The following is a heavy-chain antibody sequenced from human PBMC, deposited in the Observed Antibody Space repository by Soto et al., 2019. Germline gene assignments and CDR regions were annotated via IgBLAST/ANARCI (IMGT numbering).Heavy chain of an antibody. CDR2: IVPIFGTA. D-gene: IGHD3-22*01. V-gene: IGHV1-69*13. Sequence: SVKVSCKASGGTFSSYAISWVRQAPGQGLEWMGGIVPIFGTANYAQKFQGRVTITADESTSTAYMELSSLRSEDTAVYYCERDLVESPSYYYDSSGYVLPSFVYWGQGTLVTVSS. J-gene: IGHJ4*02. CDR3: ERDLVESPSYYYDSSGYVLPSFVY. CDR1: GGTFSSYA.